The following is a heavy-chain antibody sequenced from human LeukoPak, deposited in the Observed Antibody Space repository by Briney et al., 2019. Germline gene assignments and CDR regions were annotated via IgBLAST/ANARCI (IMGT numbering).Heavy chain of an antibody. D-gene: IGHD3-16*01. CDR3: ATDMTATGGLGY. V-gene: IGHV3-30-3*01. J-gene: IGHJ4*02. CDR1: GFAFSSYA. Sequence: GGSLRLSCAASGFAFSSYAMHWVRQAPGKGLEWVAVISYDGSNKYYADSVKGRFTISRDNSKNTLYLQMNSLRAEDTAVYYCATDMTATGGLGYWGQGTLVTVSS. CDR2: ISYDGSNK.